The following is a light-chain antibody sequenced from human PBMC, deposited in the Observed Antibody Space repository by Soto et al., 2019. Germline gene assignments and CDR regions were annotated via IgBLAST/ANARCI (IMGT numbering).Light chain of an antibody. J-gene: IGLJ1*01. CDR2: KDT. CDR1: ELPKEY. CDR3: LSADSSRLYV. V-gene: IGLV3-25*02. Sequence: ELTQPPSVSVSPGQTARITCSGDELPKEYAYWYQQKPGQAPLLVIYKDTERPSGIPERFSASSSGTTVTLTISGVQAEDEGDYYCLSADSSRLYVFGTGTKLTVL.